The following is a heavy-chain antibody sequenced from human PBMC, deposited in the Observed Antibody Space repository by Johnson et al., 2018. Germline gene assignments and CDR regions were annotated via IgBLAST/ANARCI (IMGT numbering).Heavy chain of an antibody. V-gene: IGHV3-11*04. CDR3: ARAVGTYYFYMDV. J-gene: IGHJ6*03. CDR1: GFTFSDYY. Sequence: QVQLVESGGGLVQPGGSLRLSCAASGFTFSDYYMSWIRQAPGKGLEWISYISSSGTTIYSADSVKGRFTISRDNAQNSLFLQMNSRRAEDTAVYYCARAVGTYYFYMDVWGKGTTVTVSS. CDR2: ISSSGTTI. D-gene: IGHD4-23*01.